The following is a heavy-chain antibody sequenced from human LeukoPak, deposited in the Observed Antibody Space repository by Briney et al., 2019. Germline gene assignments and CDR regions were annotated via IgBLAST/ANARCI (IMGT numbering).Heavy chain of an antibody. Sequence: ASVKVSCKASGYTFTSYDINWVRQATGRGLEWMGWMNPNSGNTGYAQKFQGRVTITRNTSISTAYMELSSLRSEDTAVYYCAREDRRSGGFVVVPAARVYYFDYWGQGTLVTVSS. D-gene: IGHD2-2*01. CDR2: MNPNSGNT. CDR3: AREDRRSGGFVVVPAARVYYFDY. J-gene: IGHJ4*02. V-gene: IGHV1-8*03. CDR1: GYTFTSYD.